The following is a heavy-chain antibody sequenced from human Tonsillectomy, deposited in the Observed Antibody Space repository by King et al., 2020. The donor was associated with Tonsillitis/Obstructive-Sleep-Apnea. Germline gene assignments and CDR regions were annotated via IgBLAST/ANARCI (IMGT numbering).Heavy chain of an antibody. J-gene: IGHJ4*02. V-gene: IGHV5-51*01. CDR3: ARRARYCSTTSCPDPFDY. D-gene: IGHD2-2*01. Sequence: VQLVESAAEVKKPGESLKISCTGSGYSFTSYWIGWVRQMPGNGLEWMGIIYPGDSHTRYSPSFQGQVTISADKSISTAYLQWSSLKASDTAMYYCARRARYCSTTSCPDPFDYWGQGTLVTVSS. CDR2: IYPGDSHT. CDR1: GYSFTSYW.